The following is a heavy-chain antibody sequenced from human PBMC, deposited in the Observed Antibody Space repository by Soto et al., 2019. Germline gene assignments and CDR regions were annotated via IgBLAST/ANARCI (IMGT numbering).Heavy chain of an antibody. Sequence: QVQLVQSGTEVKKPGASVKVSCQASGYSISAYYIHWVRQAPGQGLEWMGWIDPKNGGTVSAQKFQGRLTMTRDTSISTVYMDLSGLTSDDTALYYCGRDDYGIFPYWGQGSLVPVSS. D-gene: IGHD3-10*01. CDR3: GRDDYGIFPY. V-gene: IGHV1-2*02. J-gene: IGHJ4*02. CDR1: GYSISAYY. CDR2: IDPKNGGT.